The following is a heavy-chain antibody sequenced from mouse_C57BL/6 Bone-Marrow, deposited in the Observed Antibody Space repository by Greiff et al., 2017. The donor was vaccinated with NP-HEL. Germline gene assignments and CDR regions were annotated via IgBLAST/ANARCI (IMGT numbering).Heavy chain of an antibody. D-gene: IGHD4-1*01. Sequence: VKLMESGPGLVAPSQSLSITCTVSGFSLTSYGVSWVRQPPGKGLEWLGVIWGDGSTNYHSALISRLSISKDNAKSQVFLKLNSLQTDDTAPYYCAKGGGTCAMDHWGQGTSVTVSS. V-gene: IGHV2-3*01. CDR2: IWGDGST. CDR3: AKGGGTCAMDH. CDR1: GFSLTSYG. J-gene: IGHJ4*01.